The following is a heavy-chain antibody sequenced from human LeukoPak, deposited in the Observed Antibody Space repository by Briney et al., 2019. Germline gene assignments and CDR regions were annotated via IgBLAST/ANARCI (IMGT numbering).Heavy chain of an antibody. CDR3: ARNNGMDV. V-gene: IGHV3-7*03. Sequence: GGSLRLSCAASGFALSSHWMTWVREVPGRGPEWVANVNRDGSETYYLDSVKGRFTISKDNAKNSLYLQMNSLRAEDTALYHCARNNGMDVWGQGTTVIVSS. CDR2: VNRDGSET. CDR1: GFALSSHW. J-gene: IGHJ6*02.